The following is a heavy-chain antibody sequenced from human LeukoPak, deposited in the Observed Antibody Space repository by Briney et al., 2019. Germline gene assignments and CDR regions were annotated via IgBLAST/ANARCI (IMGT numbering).Heavy chain of an antibody. D-gene: IGHD5-18*01. Sequence: ETLSLTCTVSGGSISSYYWSWIRQPPGKGLEWIGYIYYSGSTNYNPSLKSRVTISVDTSKNQFSLKLSSVTAADTAVYYCARVVRWDTAMVRWFDPWGQGTLVTVSS. V-gene: IGHV4-59*01. CDR3: ARVVRWDTAMVRWFDP. CDR1: GGSISSYY. J-gene: IGHJ5*02. CDR2: IYYSGST.